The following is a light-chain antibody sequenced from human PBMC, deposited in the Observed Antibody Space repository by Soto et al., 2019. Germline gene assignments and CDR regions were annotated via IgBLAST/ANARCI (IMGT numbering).Light chain of an antibody. V-gene: IGKV1-9*01. CDR3: QQLRTYPYT. Sequence: DIHLTQSPSFLSASVGDRVTVTCRASQDISTYLAWFQQKPGKAPQLLVYPASTLQGGVPSRFSGRGFGTEFSLTISSLQPEDFATYYCQQLRTYPYTFGQGTKLDIK. CDR2: PAS. J-gene: IGKJ2*01. CDR1: QDISTY.